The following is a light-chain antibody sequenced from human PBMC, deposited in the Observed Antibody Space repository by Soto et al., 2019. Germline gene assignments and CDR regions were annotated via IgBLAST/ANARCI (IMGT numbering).Light chain of an antibody. CDR2: GAY. CDR1: QSVSSSY. Sequence: EIVLTQSPGTLSLSPGERATLYCRASQSVSSSYLAWYQQKPGQAPRLLIYGAYSRATGIPDRFSGSGSGTDFTLTISRLEPEDFAVYYCQQYGTSPGGTFGQGTKLEIK. CDR3: QQYGTSPGGT. V-gene: IGKV3-20*01. J-gene: IGKJ2*01.